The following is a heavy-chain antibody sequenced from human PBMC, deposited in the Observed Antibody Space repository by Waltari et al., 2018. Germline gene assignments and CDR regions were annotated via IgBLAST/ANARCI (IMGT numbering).Heavy chain of an antibody. CDR3: ARGSTGYVRVWDC. CDR2: IKYDGSAT. J-gene: IGHJ4*02. CDR1: EVSFGAYW. V-gene: IGHV3-7*03. D-gene: IGHD2-2*01. Sequence: EVQLMESGGGLVQPGRSLGLSCAASEVSFGAYWMTWVRQAPGKGLEWVANIKYDGSATYHVDSVNGRFTISRDNAKNSLYLQMNDVSAEDTAIYYCARGSTGYVRVWDCWGQGTVVTVSS.